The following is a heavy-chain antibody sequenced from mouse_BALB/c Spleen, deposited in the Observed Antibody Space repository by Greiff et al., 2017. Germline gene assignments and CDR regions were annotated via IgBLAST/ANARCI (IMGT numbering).Heavy chain of an antibody. CDR1: GYTFTSYY. D-gene: IGHD1-1*01. V-gene: IGHV1S56*01. J-gene: IGHJ2*01. Sequence: QVQLKESGPELVKPGASVRISCKASGYTFTSYYIHWVKQRPGQGLEWIGWIYPGNVNTKYNEKFKGKATLTADKSSSTAYMQLSSLTSEDSAVYFCARTLLRSYFDYWGQGTTLTVSS. CDR2: IYPGNVNT. CDR3: ARTLLRSYFDY.